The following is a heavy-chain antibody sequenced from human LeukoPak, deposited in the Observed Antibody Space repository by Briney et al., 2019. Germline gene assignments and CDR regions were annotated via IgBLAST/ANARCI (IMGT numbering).Heavy chain of an antibody. CDR2: ISWDGGST. CDR3: AKGAPASRRNYYYYYYMDV. D-gene: IGHD2-15*01. CDR1: GFSFGDYN. J-gene: IGHJ6*03. V-gene: IGHV3-43D*03. Sequence: PGGSLRLSCEASGFSFGDYNMHWVRQAPGKGLEWVSLISWDGGSTYYADSVKGRFTISRDNSKNSLYLQMNSLRAEDTALYYCAKGAPASRRNYYYYYYMDVWGKGTTVTVSS.